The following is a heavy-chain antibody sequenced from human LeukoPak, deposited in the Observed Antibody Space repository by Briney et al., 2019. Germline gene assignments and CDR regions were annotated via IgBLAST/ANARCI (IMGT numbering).Heavy chain of an antibody. CDR3: ATDLAETLTIFGVAVTDY. D-gene: IGHD3-3*01. CDR1: GYTFTSYY. V-gene: IGHV1-46*01. J-gene: IGHJ4*02. CDR2: INPSGGST. Sequence: ASVKVSCKASGYTFTSYYMHWVRQAPGQGLEWMGIINPSGGSTSYAQKLQGRVTMTRDTSTSTVYMELSSLRSEDTAVYYCATDLAETLTIFGVAVTDYWGQGTLVTVSS.